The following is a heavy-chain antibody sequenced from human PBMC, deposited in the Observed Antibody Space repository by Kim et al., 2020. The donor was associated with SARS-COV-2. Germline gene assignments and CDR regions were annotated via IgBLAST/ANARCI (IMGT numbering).Heavy chain of an antibody. Sequence: TPSLESRVSMSVDRSKNQFSLTLSSVTAADTAVYHCARQGRGGGWYKAFDNWGQGILVTVSS. D-gene: IGHD6-19*01. J-gene: IGHJ4*02. CDR3: ARQGRGGGWYKAFDN. V-gene: IGHV4-39*01.